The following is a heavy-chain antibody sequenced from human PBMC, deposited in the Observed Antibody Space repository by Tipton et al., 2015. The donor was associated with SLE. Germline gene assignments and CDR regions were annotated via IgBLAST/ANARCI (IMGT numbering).Heavy chain of an antibody. D-gene: IGHD3-3*01. CDR3: ARDRFLEWSYAFDI. CDR2: IYYSGST. J-gene: IGHJ3*02. V-gene: IGHV4-31*03. CDR1: GGSLSRVGYY. Sequence: TLSLTCTVSGGSLSRVGYYWSWIRQHPGKGLEWIGYIYYSGSTYYNPSLKSRVTISVDTSKNQFSLKLSSVTAADTAVYYCARDRFLEWSYAFDIWGQGTMVTVSS.